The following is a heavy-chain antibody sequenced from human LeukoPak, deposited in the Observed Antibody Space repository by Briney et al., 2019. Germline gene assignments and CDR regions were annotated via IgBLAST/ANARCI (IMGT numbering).Heavy chain of an antibody. J-gene: IGHJ4*02. CDR3: ARVGGNDFWSGYPEY. D-gene: IGHD3-3*01. V-gene: IGHV3-21*01. CDR1: GFTFSSYS. CDR2: ISSSSSYI. Sequence: KPGGSLRLSCAASGFTFSSYSMNWDRQAPGKGLEWVSSISSSSSYIYYADSVKGRFTISRDNAKNSLYLQMNSLRAEDTAVYYCARVGGNDFWSGYPEYWGQGTLVTVSS.